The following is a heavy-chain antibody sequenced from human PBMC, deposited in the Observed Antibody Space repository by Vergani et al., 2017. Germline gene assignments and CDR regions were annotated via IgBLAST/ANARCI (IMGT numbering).Heavy chain of an antibody. CDR2: ISGSGVSA. J-gene: IGHJ4*02. V-gene: IGHV3-23*01. D-gene: IGHD6-13*01. Sequence: EVQLLESGGGLVQPGGSLRLTCAASEFTFSNYAMNWVRQAPGKGLEWVSGISGSGVSAYYTDSVKGRFTISRDNSKNMLFLQMNNLRTEDTAIYYCAKDMRSSSWYLGYWGQGTLVTVSS. CDR1: EFTFSNYA. CDR3: AKDMRSSSWYLGY.